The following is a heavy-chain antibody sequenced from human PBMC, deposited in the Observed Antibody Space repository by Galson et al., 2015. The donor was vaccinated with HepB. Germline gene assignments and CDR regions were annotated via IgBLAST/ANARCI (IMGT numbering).Heavy chain of an antibody. D-gene: IGHD6-19*01. V-gene: IGHV3-30*03. CDR1: GFTLSSYT. J-gene: IGHJ4*02. Sequence: SLRLSCAASGFTLSSYTIHWVRQAPGKGLEWVTVISYDGRTQNYADSVMGRFTISRDNSKDTVYLQMSSLRADDTAVYYCARDSGYVSGWYAGRGGFDYWGQRTQVIVSP. CDR3: ARDSGYVSGWYAGRGGFDY. CDR2: ISYDGRTQ.